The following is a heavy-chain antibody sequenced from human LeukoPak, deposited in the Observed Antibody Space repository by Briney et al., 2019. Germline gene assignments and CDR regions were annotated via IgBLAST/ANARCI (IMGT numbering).Heavy chain of an antibody. CDR2: MNPNSGNT. CDR3: ARGRGSGSGWRRFDY. Sequence: ASVKVSCKASGYTFTSYDINWVRQAPGQGLEWMGWMNPNSGNTAYAQKFQGRVTMTRDTSISTAHMELSSRTSEDSAVYYCARGRGSGSGWRRFDYWGQGTLVTVSS. J-gene: IGHJ4*02. V-gene: IGHV1-8*01. CDR1: GYTFTSYD. D-gene: IGHD6-19*01.